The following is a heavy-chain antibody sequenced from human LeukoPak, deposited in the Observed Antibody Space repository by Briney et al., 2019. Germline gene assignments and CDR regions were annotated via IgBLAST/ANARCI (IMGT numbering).Heavy chain of an antibody. CDR3: ARSTDYYGSGSYYMDY. V-gene: IGHV1-69*01. J-gene: IGHJ4*02. Sequence: GASVKVSCKASGGTFSSCAISWVRQAPGQGLEWMGGIIPIFGTANYAQKFQGRVTITADESTSTAYMELSSLRSEDTAVYYCARSTDYYGSGSYYMDYWGQGTLVTVSS. CDR2: IIPIFGTA. CDR1: GGTFSSCA. D-gene: IGHD3-10*01.